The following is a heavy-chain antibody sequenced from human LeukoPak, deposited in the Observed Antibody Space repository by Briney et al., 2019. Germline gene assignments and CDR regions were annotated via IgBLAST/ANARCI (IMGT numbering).Heavy chain of an antibody. CDR1: GGSISSFF. J-gene: IGHJ4*02. D-gene: IGHD1-1*01. CDR3: ARDLELERNRWNYFES. Sequence: PSETLSLTCTVSGGSISSFFWSWIRQPPGKGLEWIGSMHYSGDTKYSPSLRSRVSLSIDTSKQQFSLRLSSVTAADTAVYYCARDLELERNRWNYFESWGQGTLVTVSS. V-gene: IGHV4-59*01. CDR2: MHYSGDT.